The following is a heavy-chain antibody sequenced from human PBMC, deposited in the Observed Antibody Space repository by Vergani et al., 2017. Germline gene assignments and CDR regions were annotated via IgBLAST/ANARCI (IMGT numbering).Heavy chain of an antibody. V-gene: IGHV1-2*02. D-gene: IGHD3-10*01. CDR3: ARFGGVYYYGPDGQSGQYYFDY. CDR1: GYTFTGYY. Sequence: QVQLVQSGAEVKKPGASVKVSCKASGYTFTGYYMHWVRQAPGQGLEWMGWINPNSGGTNYAQKFQGRVTITADKSTSTAYMELSSLRSEDTAVYYCARFGGVYYYGPDGQSGQYYFDYWGQGTLVTVSS. J-gene: IGHJ4*02. CDR2: INPNSGGT.